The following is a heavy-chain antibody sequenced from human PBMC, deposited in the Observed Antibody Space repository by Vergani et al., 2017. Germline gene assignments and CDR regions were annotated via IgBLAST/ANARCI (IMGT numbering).Heavy chain of an antibody. D-gene: IGHD3-16*02. V-gene: IGHV4-34*01. J-gene: IGHJ4*02. CDR2: INHSGST. Sequence: QVQLQQWGAGLLKPSETLSLTCAVYGGSFSGYYWSWIRQPPGKGLEWIGEINHSGSTNYNPSLKSRVTISVDTSKNQFSLKLSSVTAAYTAVYYCARGRPYDYVWGSYRSYYFDYWGQGTLVTVSS. CDR3: ARGRPYDYVWGSYRSYYFDY. CDR1: GGSFSGYY.